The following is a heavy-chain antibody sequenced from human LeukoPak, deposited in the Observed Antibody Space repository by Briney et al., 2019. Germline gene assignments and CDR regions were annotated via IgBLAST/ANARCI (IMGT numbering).Heavy chain of an antibody. D-gene: IGHD4-17*01. CDR3: AKDLLGDYDDA. CDR1: GFTFRSYG. CDR2: ISYDESNK. J-gene: IGHJ5*02. V-gene: IGHV3-30*18. Sequence: GGSLRLSCVASGFTFRSYGMLCVRQAPGKGLEWVAVISYDESNKYYADSVKGRFTISRDNSKNTLYLQMNSLRTEDTAMYYCAKDLLGDYDDAWGQGTLVTVSS.